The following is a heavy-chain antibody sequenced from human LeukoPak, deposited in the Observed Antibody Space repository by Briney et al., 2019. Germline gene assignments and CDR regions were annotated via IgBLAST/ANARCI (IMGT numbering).Heavy chain of an antibody. Sequence: SGESLQISCQGSGYTFSSYWIGCVRQMPGKGLEWMGIIYPGDSDTRYSPSLQGQVTISVDTSIGTAYLQWSSLKASDTASYYCARQNDFRLDYCGQGTLVTVSS. CDR3: ARQNDFRLDY. CDR1: GYTFSSYW. D-gene: IGHD3-3*01. CDR2: IYPGDSDT. V-gene: IGHV5-51*01. J-gene: IGHJ4*02.